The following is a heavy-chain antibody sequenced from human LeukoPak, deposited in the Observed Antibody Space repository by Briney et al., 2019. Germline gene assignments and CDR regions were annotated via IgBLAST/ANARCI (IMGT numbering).Heavy chain of an antibody. CDR1: GFTFSNTN. J-gene: IGHJ4*02. Sequence: GGSLRLSCAASGFTFSNTNMNWVRQAPGKGLKWVSFISASSNYIYYADSVKGRFTISRDNAQNSLYLQMNSLRAEDTAVYYCCVQRGGIVYWGQGTLVTVPS. D-gene: IGHD1-1*01. V-gene: IGHV3-21*06. CDR2: ISASSNYI. CDR3: CVQRGGIVY.